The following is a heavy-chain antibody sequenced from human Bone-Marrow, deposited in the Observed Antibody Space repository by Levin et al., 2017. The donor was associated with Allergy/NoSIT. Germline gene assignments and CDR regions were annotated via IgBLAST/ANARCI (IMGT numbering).Heavy chain of an antibody. J-gene: IGHJ4*02. CDR1: GFTFSHFW. CDR3: ARVTYYDILSPFDY. Sequence: ETLSLTCAASGFTFSHFWIHWVRQVPGKGLEWVSRINSDGSRTDYADSVRDRFIISRDNAKNTLFLQMNSLRPEDTAVYYCARVTYYDILSPFDYWGQGTLVTVSS. CDR2: INSDGSRT. D-gene: IGHD3-3*01. V-gene: IGHV3-74*01.